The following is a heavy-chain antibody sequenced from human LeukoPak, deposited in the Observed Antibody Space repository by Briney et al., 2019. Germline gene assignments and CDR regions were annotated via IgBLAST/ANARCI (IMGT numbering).Heavy chain of an antibody. CDR2: ISGSGDST. CDR1: AFTFSSYA. J-gene: IGHJ4*02. V-gene: IGHV3-23*01. Sequence: PGGSLRLPCAASAFTFSSYAMTWVRQAPGKGLEWVSAISGSGDSTYYADSVKGRFTISRDNSKNTLYLQMNSLRAEDTAVYYCVSSGWYGGYFDNWGQGTLVTVSS. D-gene: IGHD6-19*01. CDR3: VSSGWYGGYFDN.